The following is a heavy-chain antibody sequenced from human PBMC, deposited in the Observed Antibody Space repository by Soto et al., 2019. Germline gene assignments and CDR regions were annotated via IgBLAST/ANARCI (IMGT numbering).Heavy chain of an antibody. CDR2: IDQSGST. D-gene: IGHD4-17*01. CDR1: GGYFSGCY. Sequence: SETLSLTCAVYGGYFSGCYWSWIRQSPGKGLEWIGEIDQSGSTNSNPSLKSRVTISVDASKKQFSLKLKSVTAADTAVYYCARNDYGDYRPVYWGQGTLVTVSS. CDR3: ARNDYGDYRPVY. J-gene: IGHJ4*02. V-gene: IGHV4-34*01.